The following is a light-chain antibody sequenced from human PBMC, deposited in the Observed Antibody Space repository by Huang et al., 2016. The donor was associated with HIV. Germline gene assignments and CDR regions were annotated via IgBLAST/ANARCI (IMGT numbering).Light chain of an antibody. Sequence: DIQMTQSPPSLSASVADRVTITCRASQGMSNSLAWYQQKPVKPPRLLVSGASTLESGVPSRFSGSGSGTDYTLTISSLQPEDFATYYCQQYFSALWTFGQGTKV. CDR2: GAS. CDR3: QQYFSALWT. V-gene: IGKV1-NL1*01. J-gene: IGKJ1*01. CDR1: QGMSNS.